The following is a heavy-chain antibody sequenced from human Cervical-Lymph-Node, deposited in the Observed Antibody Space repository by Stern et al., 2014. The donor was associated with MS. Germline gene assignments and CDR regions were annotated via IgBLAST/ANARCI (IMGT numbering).Heavy chain of an antibody. CDR2: IVPILGIT. Sequence: VQLVQSGAEVKKPGASVKVSCKASGYAFTIYYMHWVRQAPGQGLEWMGRIVPILGITTYTQNFQGRVTFTADDSRTTAYLELRGLRSDDTAIYYCARTSLLDSWGQGTLVTVSS. CDR1: GYAFTIYY. J-gene: IGHJ4*02. CDR3: ARTSLLDS. V-gene: IGHV1-46*01. D-gene: IGHD1-1*01.